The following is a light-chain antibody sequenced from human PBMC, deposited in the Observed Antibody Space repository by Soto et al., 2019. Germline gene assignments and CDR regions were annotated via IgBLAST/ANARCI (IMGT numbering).Light chain of an antibody. CDR2: KAS. V-gene: IGKV1-5*03. J-gene: IGKJ1*01. CDR3: QQYDSYSQT. Sequence: DIPMTQSTSALSASVGDRVTITCRASQSISSWLAWYQQKPEKAPKLLIYKASSLESGVPSRFSGSGSGTEFTLTVSSLQPDDFATYYCQQYDSYSQTFGQGTKVEIK. CDR1: QSISSW.